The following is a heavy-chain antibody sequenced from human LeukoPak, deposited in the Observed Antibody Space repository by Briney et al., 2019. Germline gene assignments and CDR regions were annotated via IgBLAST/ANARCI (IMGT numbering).Heavy chain of an antibody. V-gene: IGHV5-10-1*01. CDR1: GYSFTSYW. Sequence: GESLKISCKGSGYSFTSYWITWVRQMPGKGLEWMGRIDPSDSYTNYSPSFQGHVTISADKSISTAYLQWSSLKASDTAMYYCAARARDYGDFDFDCWGQGTLVTVSS. CDR3: AARARDYGDFDFDC. D-gene: IGHD4-17*01. CDR2: IDPSDSYT. J-gene: IGHJ4*02.